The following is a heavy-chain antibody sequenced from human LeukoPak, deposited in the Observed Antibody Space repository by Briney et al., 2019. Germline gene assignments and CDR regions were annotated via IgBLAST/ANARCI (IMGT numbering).Heavy chain of an antibody. CDR3: AKDARIGYCSGGSCLSPYYYYYMDV. D-gene: IGHD2-15*01. J-gene: IGHJ6*03. CDR2: ISYDGSNK. CDR1: GFTFSSYA. V-gene: IGHV3-30*04. Sequence: GGSLRLSCAASGFTFSSYAMHWVRQAPGKGLEWVAVISYDGSNKYYADSVKGRFTISRDNSKNTLYLQMNSLRAEDTAVYYCAKDARIGYCSGGSCLSPYYYYYMDVWGKGTTVTVSS.